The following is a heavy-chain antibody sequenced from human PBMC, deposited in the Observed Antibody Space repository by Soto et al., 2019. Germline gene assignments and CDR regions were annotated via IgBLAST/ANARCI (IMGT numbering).Heavy chain of an antibody. V-gene: IGHV4-59*01. Sequence: SETLSLTCSVSGGSISGSYWNWIRQSPGKGLEWLGYVYYTGSTSYSPSLRSRVSISVDTSKNEFSLRLSSVTAADTAVYFCARSVAVPGAHIDYWGQGTQVTVSS. D-gene: IGHD6-19*01. J-gene: IGHJ4*02. CDR2: VYYTGST. CDR3: ARSVAVPGAHIDY. CDR1: GGSISGSY.